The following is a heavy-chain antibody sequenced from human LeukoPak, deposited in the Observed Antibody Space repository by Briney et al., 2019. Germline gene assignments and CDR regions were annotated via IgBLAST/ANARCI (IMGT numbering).Heavy chain of an antibody. D-gene: IGHD3-10*01. Sequence: SETLSLTCTVSGDSISSSSYYWGWIRQPPGKGLESIGNIYYSGNTYYNPSLKSRVTISVDTSKNQFSLKLSSVTAADTAVYSCARGSVRGEFDPWGQGTLVTVSS. J-gene: IGHJ5*02. CDR2: IYYSGNT. CDR1: GDSISSSSYY. CDR3: ARGSVRGEFDP. V-gene: IGHV4-39*07.